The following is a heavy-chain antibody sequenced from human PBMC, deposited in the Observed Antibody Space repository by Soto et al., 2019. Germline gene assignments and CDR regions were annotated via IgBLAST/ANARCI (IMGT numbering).Heavy chain of an antibody. CDR3: ARVTPTRPDAWLEP. CDR1: DTAFTATF. V-gene: IGHV1-2*04. J-gene: IGHJ5*02. Sequence: QVQLWTPGAEGKKLGASVPFPCGSTDTAFTATFLSCLGQAPGHGFEWMGWTNSNSGSTNFTQKFPGWTTMTRDAAISTVYLGLNRLRSDGTAVYYCARVTPTRPDAWLEPWGQGTLVTVSS. CDR2: TNSNSGST. D-gene: IGHD1-1*01.